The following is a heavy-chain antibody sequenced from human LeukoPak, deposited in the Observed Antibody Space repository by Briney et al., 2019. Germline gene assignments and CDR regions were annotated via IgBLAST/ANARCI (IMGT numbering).Heavy chain of an antibody. CDR2: IYYSGST. J-gene: IGHJ6*03. V-gene: IGHV4-59*01. Sequence: SETLSFTCTVSGGSISSYYWSWIRQPPGKGLEWIGYIYYSGSTNYNPSLKSRVTISVDTSKNQFSLKLSSVTAADTAVYYCARDYYDSSGFNYYYMDVWGKGTTVTVSS. D-gene: IGHD3-22*01. CDR3: ARDYYDSSGFNYYYMDV. CDR1: GGSISSYY.